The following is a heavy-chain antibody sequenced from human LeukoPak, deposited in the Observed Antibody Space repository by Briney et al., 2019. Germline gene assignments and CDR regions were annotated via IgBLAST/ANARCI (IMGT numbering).Heavy chain of an antibody. D-gene: IGHD3-22*01. V-gene: IGHV4-30-4*08. Sequence: SQTLSLTCTVSGGSSSSGDYYWSWIRQPLGEGLEWIGYIYYSGSTYYNPSLKSRVTISVDTSKNQFSLKRSAVTVADTAVYYCARDFGYYDNTDYWGQGTRVTVSS. CDR1: GGSSSSGDYY. J-gene: IGHJ4*02. CDR2: IYYSGST. CDR3: ARDFGYYDNTDY.